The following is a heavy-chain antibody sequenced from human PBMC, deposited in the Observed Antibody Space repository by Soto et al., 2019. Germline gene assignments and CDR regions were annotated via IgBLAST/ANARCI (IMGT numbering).Heavy chain of an antibody. CDR1: GYTFSGYS. D-gene: IGHD2-21*01. CDR3: ARDVFCGGAPACPDMDV. CDR2: ISGYNGNT. V-gene: IGHV1-18*04. J-gene: IGHJ6*02. Sequence: QVVLEQSGGEVKKPGASVKVPCKASGYTFSGYSITWVRQAPGQGLEWMGRISGYNGNTNYARTLRDRLTLTTDTSTSTAYMELRSLTSDDTAVYYCARDVFCGGAPACPDMDVWGQGTTVTVSS.